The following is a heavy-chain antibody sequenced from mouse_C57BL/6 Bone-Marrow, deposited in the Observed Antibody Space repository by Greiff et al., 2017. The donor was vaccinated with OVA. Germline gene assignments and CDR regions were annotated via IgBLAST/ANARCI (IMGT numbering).Heavy chain of an antibody. J-gene: IGHJ2*01. CDR2: IDPANGNT. CDR3: ARSRLRQGGKFDY. D-gene: IGHD2-4*01. CDR1: GFNIKNTY. Sequence: EVQLQPSVAELVRPGASVKLSCTASGFNIKNTYMHWVKQRPEQGLEWIGRIDPANGNTKYAPKFQGKATITADTSSNTAYLQLNSLTSEDTTNYYCARSRLRQGGKFDYWGQGTTLTVSS. V-gene: IGHV14-3*01.